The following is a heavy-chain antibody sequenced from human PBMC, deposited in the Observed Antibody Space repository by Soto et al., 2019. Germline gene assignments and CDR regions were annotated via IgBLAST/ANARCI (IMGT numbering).Heavy chain of an antibody. Sequence: VQLQESGPGLVKPSETLSLTCIVSGGSITGSFWTWIRQPPGKGLEWIGYIYYSGSTHYSPSFKSRVTGSLDTSKNPSPLTLTPVTAADTGVYYCARIAGYLLNRFDPWGQGTLVTVSS. CDR2: IYYSGST. J-gene: IGHJ5*02. V-gene: IGHV4-59*01. D-gene: IGHD6-13*01. CDR1: GGSITGSF. CDR3: ARIAGYLLNRFDP.